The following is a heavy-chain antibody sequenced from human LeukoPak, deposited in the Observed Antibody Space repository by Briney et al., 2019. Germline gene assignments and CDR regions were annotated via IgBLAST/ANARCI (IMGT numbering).Heavy chain of an antibody. Sequence: ASVKVSCKASGYTFTGYYMHWVRQAPGQGLEWMGWINPNSGGTNYAQKFQGRVTMTRDTSISTAYMELSRLRSDDTAVYYCARWSGGSDWLYHNGMDVWGQGTTVIVSS. D-gene: IGHD6-19*01. CDR1: GYTFTGYY. CDR2: INPNSGGT. J-gene: IGHJ6*02. V-gene: IGHV1-2*02. CDR3: ARWSGGSDWLYHNGMDV.